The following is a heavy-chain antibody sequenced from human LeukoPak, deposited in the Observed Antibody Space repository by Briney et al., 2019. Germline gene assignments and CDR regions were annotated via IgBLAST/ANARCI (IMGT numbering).Heavy chain of an antibody. Sequence: SETLSLTCTVSGGSISSYYWSWIRQPPGKGLEWIGYIYYSGTTNYNPSLKSRVTISVDTSKNQFSLKLNSVAAADTAVYYCATTRRITMIGGAFDIWGQGTMVTVSS. V-gene: IGHV4-59*08. CDR1: GGSISSYY. CDR2: IYYSGTT. CDR3: ATTRRITMIGGAFDI. J-gene: IGHJ3*02. D-gene: IGHD3-10*01.